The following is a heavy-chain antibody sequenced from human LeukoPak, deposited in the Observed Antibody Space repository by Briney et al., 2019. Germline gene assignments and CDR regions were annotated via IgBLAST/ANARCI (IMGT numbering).Heavy chain of an antibody. CDR2: IYPGDSDT. Sequence: PGGSLRLSCAASGFTFSSYSMNWVRQAPGKGLEWMGIIYPGDSDTRYSPSFQGQVTISADKSISTAYLQWSSLRASDTAMYYCARSTYGDYDSWGQGTLVTVSS. J-gene: IGHJ4*02. D-gene: IGHD4-17*01. CDR3: ARSTYGDYDS. V-gene: IGHV5-51*01. CDR1: GFTFSSYS.